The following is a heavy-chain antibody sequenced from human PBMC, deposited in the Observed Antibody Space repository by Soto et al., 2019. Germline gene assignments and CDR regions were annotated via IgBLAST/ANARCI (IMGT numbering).Heavy chain of an antibody. D-gene: IGHD2-15*01. J-gene: IGHJ6*03. CDR3: ARHVGYCSGGSCYFGPPTSIYYYMDV. V-gene: IGHV4-39*01. CDR2: IYYSGST. CDR1: GGSISSSIYY. Sequence: SETLSLTCTFSGGSISSSIYYWGWIRQPPGKGLEWIGSIYYSGSTYYNPSLKSRVTISVDTSKNQFSLKLSSVTAADTAVYYCARHVGYCSGGSCYFGPPTSIYYYMDVWGKGTTVT.